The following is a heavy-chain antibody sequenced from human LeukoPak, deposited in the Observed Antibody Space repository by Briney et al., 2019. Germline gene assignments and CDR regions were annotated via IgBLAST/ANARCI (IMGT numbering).Heavy chain of an antibody. CDR1: GFTFSSYA. D-gene: IGHD1-1*01. Sequence: GRSLRLSCASSGFTFSSYAMHWVRQAPAKGLEWVAVISYDGSNKYYADSVKGRFTISRDNSKNTLYLQMNSLRAEDTAVYYCARDRYWNFHYWGQGTLVTVSS. CDR2: ISYDGSNK. V-gene: IGHV3-30-3*01. J-gene: IGHJ4*02. CDR3: ARDRYWNFHY.